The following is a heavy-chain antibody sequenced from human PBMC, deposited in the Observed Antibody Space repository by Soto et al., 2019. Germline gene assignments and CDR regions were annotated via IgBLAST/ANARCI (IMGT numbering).Heavy chain of an antibody. CDR3: ARVLRSGYYYIFDY. J-gene: IGHJ4*02. D-gene: IGHD3-22*01. V-gene: IGHV3-48*02. CDR1: GFTFSSYS. CDR2: ISSSSSTI. Sequence: PGGSLRLSCAASGFTFSSYSMNWVRQAPGKGLEWVSYISSSSSTIYYADSVKGRFTISRDNAKNSLYLQMNSLRDEDTAVYYCARVLRSGYYYIFDYWGQGTLVTVSS.